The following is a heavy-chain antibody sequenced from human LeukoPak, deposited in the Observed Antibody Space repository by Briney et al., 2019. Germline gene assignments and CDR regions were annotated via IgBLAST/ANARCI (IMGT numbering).Heavy chain of an antibody. CDR3: AKDAQRGFDYSNSLQN. CDR2: IWSDGSDK. V-gene: IGHV3-33*06. Sequence: GGSLRLSCAASGLTFSHYGMRWVRQTPGAGLEWVAVIWSDGSDKYYAKSVKGRFTISRDNSKNSLFLQMNSLRAEDTAVYYCAKDAQRGFDYSNSLQNWGQGILVTVSS. J-gene: IGHJ1*01. CDR1: GLTFSHYG. D-gene: IGHD4-11*01.